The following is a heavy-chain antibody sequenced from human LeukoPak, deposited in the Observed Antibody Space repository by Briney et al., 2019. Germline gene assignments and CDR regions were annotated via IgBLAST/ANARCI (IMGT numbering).Heavy chain of an antibody. J-gene: IGHJ4*02. CDR2: IYYSGST. CDR3: ARVKGVVAVDY. D-gene: IGHD2-15*01. Sequence: SWVRQAPGKGLEWIGYIYYSGSTYYNPSLKSRVTISVDTSKNQFSLKLSSVTAADTAVYYCARVKGVVAVDYWGQGTLVTVSS. V-gene: IGHV4-30-4*08.